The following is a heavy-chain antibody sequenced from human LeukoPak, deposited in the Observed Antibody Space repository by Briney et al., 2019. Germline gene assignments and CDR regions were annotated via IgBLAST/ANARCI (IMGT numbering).Heavy chain of an antibody. CDR3: ARRVVVPAAPYYFDY. CDR1: GFIFSSYW. Sequence: GGSLRLSCAASGFIFSSYWMHWVRQAPGKGLVWVSRINSDGSSTSYADSVKGRFTISRDNAKNTLYLQMNSLRAEDTAVYYCARRVVVPAAPYYFDYCGQGTLVTVSS. CDR2: INSDGSST. D-gene: IGHD2-2*01. V-gene: IGHV3-74*01. J-gene: IGHJ4*02.